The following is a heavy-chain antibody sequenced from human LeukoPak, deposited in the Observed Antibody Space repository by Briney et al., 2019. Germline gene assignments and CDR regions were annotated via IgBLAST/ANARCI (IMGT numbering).Heavy chain of an antibody. J-gene: IGHJ4*02. V-gene: IGHV3-30*18. D-gene: IGHD3-22*01. CDR2: ISYDGSTK. CDR1: GITFSSYS. CDR3: AKAKGYYDSSGYPVIFDY. Sequence: GGSLRLSCGASGITFSSYSMNWVRQAPGKGLESVAVISYDGSTKYYADSVKGRFTISRDNSKNTLYLQMNTLRAEDTAVYYCAKAKGYYDSSGYPVIFDYWGQGTLVTVSS.